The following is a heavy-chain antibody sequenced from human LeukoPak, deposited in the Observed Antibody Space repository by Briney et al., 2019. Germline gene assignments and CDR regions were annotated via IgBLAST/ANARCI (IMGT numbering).Heavy chain of an antibody. D-gene: IGHD2-2*02. CDR2: ISGNGDDT. CDR3: ASAGPDPYPFDY. V-gene: IGHV3-23*01. J-gene: IGHJ4*02. CDR1: GFSFSNYA. Sequence: GGSLRLSCAASGFSFSNYAMSWVRQSPGKGLEWVSAISGNGDDTYYTDSVKGRFTISRDNSKNTLFLQMNSLRAEDTALYYCASAGPDPYPFDYWGQGTLVTVSS.